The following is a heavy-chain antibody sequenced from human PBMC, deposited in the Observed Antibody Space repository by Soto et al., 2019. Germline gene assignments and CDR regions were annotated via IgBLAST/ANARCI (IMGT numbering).Heavy chain of an antibody. Sequence: EVQLVESGGGLVKPGGSLRLSCAASGFTFSSYSMNWVRQAPGKGLEWVSSISSSSSYLYYANSGKGRFTISRDNAKNALYLQMISIRAENTAVYYCPREVWFLPYYFVYWGQRTLVTASS. CDR3: PREVWFLPYYFVY. D-gene: IGHD3-10*01. CDR1: GFTFSSYS. V-gene: IGHV3-21*01. J-gene: IGHJ4*02. CDR2: ISSSSSYL.